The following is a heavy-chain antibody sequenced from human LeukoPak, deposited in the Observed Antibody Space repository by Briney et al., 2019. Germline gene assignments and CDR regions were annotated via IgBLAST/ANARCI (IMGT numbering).Heavy chain of an antibody. Sequence: GTSVKVSCKASGFTFTSSATQWVRQARGQRLEWIGWIVVGSGNTNYAQKFQERVTITRDMSTSTAYMELSSLRSEDTAVYYCAAFGVGAEGYFDYWGQGTLVTVSS. CDR3: AAFGVGAEGYFDY. CDR2: IVVGSGNT. D-gene: IGHD1-26*01. J-gene: IGHJ4*02. V-gene: IGHV1-58*02. CDR1: GFTFTSSA.